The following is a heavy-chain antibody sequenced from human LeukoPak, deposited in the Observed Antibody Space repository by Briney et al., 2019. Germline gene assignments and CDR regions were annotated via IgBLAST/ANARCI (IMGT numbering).Heavy chain of an antibody. Sequence: PGRSLRLSCAASGFTFSSYNINWVRQAPRKWLDWVSYISSSSSTIYYAESVKGRFTISRDNAENSLYLQMNGLREEETAVYYCARQATSDSYYCCGMDVWGQGTTVTVSS. CDR3: ARQATSDSYYCCGMDV. CDR1: GFTFSSYN. J-gene: IGHJ6*02. V-gene: IGHV3-48*02. CDR2: ISSSSSTI.